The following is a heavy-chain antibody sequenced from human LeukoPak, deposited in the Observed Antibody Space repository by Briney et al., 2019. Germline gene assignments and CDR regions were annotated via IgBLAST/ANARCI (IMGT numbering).Heavy chain of an antibody. V-gene: IGHV1-69*05. CDR1: GGTFSSYA. D-gene: IGHD2-15*01. CDR3: ARIRRNCSGGSCYTLDY. J-gene: IGHJ4*02. CDR2: INPIFGTA. Sequence: SSVKVSCKASGGTFSSYAISWVPQAPGQGLEWMGGINPIFGTANYAQKFQGRVTITTDESTSTAYMELSSLRSEDTAVYYCARIRRNCSGGSCYTLDYWGQGTLVTVSS.